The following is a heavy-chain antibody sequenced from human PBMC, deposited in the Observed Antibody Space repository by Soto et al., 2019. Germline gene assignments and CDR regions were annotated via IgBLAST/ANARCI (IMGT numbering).Heavy chain of an antibody. J-gene: IGHJ5*02. CDR1: GFSLNTTGVG. V-gene: IGHV2-5*02. D-gene: IGHD2-15*01. Sequence: QITLKESGPTLVKPTQTLTLTCTFSGFSLNTTGVGVGWIRQPPGKALEWLALIYWDDDKRYSPSLKSRLTITKDTSENQVVLTMTNMDPVDTATYYCVHKVVAGGWFDPWGQGTPVTVSS. CDR2: IYWDDDK. CDR3: VHKVVAGGWFDP.